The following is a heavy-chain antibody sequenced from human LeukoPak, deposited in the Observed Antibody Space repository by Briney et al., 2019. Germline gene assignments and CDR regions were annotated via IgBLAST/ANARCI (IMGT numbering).Heavy chain of an antibody. CDR2: INHSGST. CDR3: ARELGYYADY. Sequence: PSATLSLTCDVYGGSFSGYYWSWIRQPPGKGLEWIGEINHSGSTNYNPSLKSRVTISVDTSKNQFSLKLSSVTAADTAVYYCARELGYYADYWGQGTLVTVSS. D-gene: IGHD3-22*01. CDR1: GGSFSGYY. V-gene: IGHV4-34*01. J-gene: IGHJ4*02.